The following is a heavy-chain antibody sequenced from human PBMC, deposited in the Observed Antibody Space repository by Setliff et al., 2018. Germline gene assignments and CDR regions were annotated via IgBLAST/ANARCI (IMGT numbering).Heavy chain of an antibody. D-gene: IGHD3-22*01. CDR3: ARSGYYSIDAFDI. Sequence: SETLSLTCTVSGGSISSGSYYWSWIRQPAGKGLEWIGHIYTSGSTNYNPSLKSRVTISVDTSRNHFSLKLNSVTAADTAVYYCARSGYYSIDAFDIWGQGTMVTVSS. CDR2: IYTSGST. CDR1: GGSISSGSYY. V-gene: IGHV4-61*09. J-gene: IGHJ3*02.